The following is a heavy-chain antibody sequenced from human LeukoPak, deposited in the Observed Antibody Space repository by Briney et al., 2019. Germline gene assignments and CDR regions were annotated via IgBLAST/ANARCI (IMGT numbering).Heavy chain of an antibody. D-gene: IGHD3-3*01. CDR1: GYSLISYG. V-gene: IGHV1-18*01. J-gene: IGHJ3*02. Sequence: ASVKVSCKASGYSLISYGISWVRQAPGQGLEWMGWISAYNGNTNYAQKLQGRVTMTTDTSTSTAYMELRSLRSDDTAVYYCARDGLRFLEWSPRAFDIWGQGTMVTVSS. CDR3: ARDGLRFLEWSPRAFDI. CDR2: ISAYNGNT.